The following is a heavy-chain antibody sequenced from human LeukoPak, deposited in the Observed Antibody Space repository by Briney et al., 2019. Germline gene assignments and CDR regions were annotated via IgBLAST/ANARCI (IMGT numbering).Heavy chain of an antibody. CDR3: ARDGRDSRLYYFDY. V-gene: IGHV3-30-3*01. CDR2: ISYDGNNK. D-gene: IGHD2-15*01. J-gene: IGHJ4*02. CDR1: GFTFSSYA. Sequence: GRSLRLSCAASGFTFSSYAMHWVRQAPGKGLEWVAVISYDGNNKYYADSVKGRFTISRDNSKNTLYLQMNSLRAEDTAVYYCARDGRDSRLYYFDYWGQGTLVTVSS.